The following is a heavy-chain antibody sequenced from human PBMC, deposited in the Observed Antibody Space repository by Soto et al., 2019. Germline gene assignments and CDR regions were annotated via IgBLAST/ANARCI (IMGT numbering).Heavy chain of an antibody. D-gene: IGHD3-16*01. Sequence: GGSLRLSCAASGFTFSSYGMHWVRQAPGKGLEWVAVISYDGSNKYYADSVKGRFAISRDNSKNTLYLQMNSLRAEDTAVYYCAKEAGGYDPYYYYGMDVWGQGTTVTVSS. V-gene: IGHV3-30*18. CDR1: GFTFSSYG. CDR2: ISYDGSNK. CDR3: AKEAGGYDPYYYYGMDV. J-gene: IGHJ6*02.